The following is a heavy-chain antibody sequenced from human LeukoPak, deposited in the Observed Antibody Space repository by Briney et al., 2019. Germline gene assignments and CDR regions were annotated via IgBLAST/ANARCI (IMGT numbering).Heavy chain of an antibody. CDR3: ANLLLEIAVGSGVHGRGV. J-gene: IGHJ6*02. V-gene: IGHV1-24*01. D-gene: IGHD2-2*01. CDR2: FDPADGET. Sequence: ASVKVSCKVSGYTLTELSMHWVRQAPGKGLEWMGGFDPADGETIYAQKFQGRVSMTEDTSYMELSSLRSEDTAVYYCANLLLEIAVGSGVHGRGVWGQGTTVTVSS. CDR1: GYTLTELS.